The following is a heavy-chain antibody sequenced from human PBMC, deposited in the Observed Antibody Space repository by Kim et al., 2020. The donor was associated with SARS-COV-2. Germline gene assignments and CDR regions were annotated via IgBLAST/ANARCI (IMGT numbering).Heavy chain of an antibody. CDR3: GRGLSTFGGVTVDF. Sequence: DYVKGRFTTSRDNAKTTVYLQMNNLRADDTAVYYCGRGLSTFGGVTVDFWGQGTLVTVSS. V-gene: IGHV3-74*01. D-gene: IGHD3-16*01. J-gene: IGHJ4*02.